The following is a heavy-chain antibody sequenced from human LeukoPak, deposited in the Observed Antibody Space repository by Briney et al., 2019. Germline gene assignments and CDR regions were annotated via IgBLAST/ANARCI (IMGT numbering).Heavy chain of an antibody. V-gene: IGHV5-51*01. CDR1: GYSFTSYW. Sequence: GESLKISCKGSGYSFTSYWIGWVRQMPGKGLEWMGIIYPGDSYTRYSPSFQAHDTISADKSISTAYLQWSSLKASDTAMYYCARPYCGGDCYPDACDICVQGTMVTVSS. D-gene: IGHD2-21*02. CDR2: IYPGDSYT. J-gene: IGHJ3*02. CDR3: ARPYCGGDCYPDACDI.